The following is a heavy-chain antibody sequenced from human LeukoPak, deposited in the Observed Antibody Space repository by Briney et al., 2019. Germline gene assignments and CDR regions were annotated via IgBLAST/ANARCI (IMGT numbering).Heavy chain of an antibody. D-gene: IGHD5-12*01. Sequence: VASVKVSCKTSGYTFTTYYIHWMRQAPGQGLEWLGVIKPRGGTTIYAQKFQGRVTMTRDTYTTTVYMELRSLRSEDTAVYYCARLEGIGATMGDWGQGTLVTVSS. CDR3: ARLEGIGATMGD. CDR1: GYTFTTYY. CDR2: IKPRGGTT. J-gene: IGHJ4*02. V-gene: IGHV1-46*01.